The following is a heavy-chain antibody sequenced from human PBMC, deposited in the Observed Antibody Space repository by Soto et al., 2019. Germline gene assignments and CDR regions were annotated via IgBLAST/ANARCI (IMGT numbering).Heavy chain of an antibody. V-gene: IGHV5-10-1*01. CDR2: IDPSDSYT. CDR1: GYSFTSYW. D-gene: IGHD4-17*01. CDR3: ARDYVNWFDP. J-gene: IGHJ5*02. Sequence: PGESLKISCKGSGYSFTSYWISRVRQMPGKGLEWMGRIDPSDSYTNYSPSFQGHVTISADKSISTAYLQWSSLKASDTAMYYCARDYVNWFDPWGQGTLVTVSS.